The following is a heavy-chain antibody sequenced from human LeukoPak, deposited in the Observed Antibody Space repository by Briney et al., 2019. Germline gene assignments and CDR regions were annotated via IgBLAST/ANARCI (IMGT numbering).Heavy chain of an antibody. V-gene: IGHV3-53*01. J-gene: IGHJ4*02. Sequence: QSGGSLRLSCAASGFTVSSNYMSWVRQAPGKGLEWVSVIYSGGGTYYADSVRGRFTISRDNSKNTLYLQMNSLRAEDTAVYYCARDSPYSSGWYDFDYWGQGTLVTVSS. D-gene: IGHD6-19*01. CDR1: GFTVSSNY. CDR2: IYSGGGT. CDR3: ARDSPYSSGWYDFDY.